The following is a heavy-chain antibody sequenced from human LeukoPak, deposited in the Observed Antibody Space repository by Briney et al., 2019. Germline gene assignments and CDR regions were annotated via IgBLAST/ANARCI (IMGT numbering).Heavy chain of an antibody. CDR2: IFYSGST. D-gene: IGHD6-13*01. CDR1: GASISSYY. Sequence: PSETLSLTCTVSGASISSYYWSWIRQPPGKGLEWIGYIFYSGSTHYNPSLKSRVTMSVDTSKNQFSLKLSSVTAADTAVYYCARHVEIAPTGTYYFDSWGQGTLVTVSS. J-gene: IGHJ4*02. V-gene: IGHV4-59*08. CDR3: ARHVEIAPTGTYYFDS.